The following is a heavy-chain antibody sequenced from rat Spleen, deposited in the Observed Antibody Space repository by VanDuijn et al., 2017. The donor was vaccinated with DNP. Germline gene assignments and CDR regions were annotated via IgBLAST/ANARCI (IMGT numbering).Heavy chain of an antibody. CDR3: ARHRTIMPYYYSMDA. CDR1: GFTFSNYG. D-gene: IGHD1-12*01. CDR2: INTDGGST. V-gene: IGHV5-29*01. Sequence: EVQLVESGGGLVQPGRSLKLSCAASGFTFSNYGMHWIRQAPTKGLEWVSSINTDGGSTYYRDSVKGRFTISRDNAQSTLYLQMDSLRSEDTATYYCARHRTIMPYYYSMDAWGQGASVTVSS. J-gene: IGHJ4*01.